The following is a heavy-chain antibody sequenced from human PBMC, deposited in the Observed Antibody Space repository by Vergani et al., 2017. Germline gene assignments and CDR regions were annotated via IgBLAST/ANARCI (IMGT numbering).Heavy chain of an antibody. V-gene: IGHV1-69*01. CDR1: GGTFSSYA. CDR3: ARRCSSSSCYDAFDI. J-gene: IGHJ3*02. CDR2: IIPIFGTA. D-gene: IGHD2-2*01. Sequence: QVQLVQSGAEVKKPGSSVKVSCKASGGTFSSYAISWVRQAPGQGLEWVGGIIPIFGTANYAQKFQGRVTITADESTSTAYMELSSLRSEDTAVYYCARRCSSSSCYDAFDIWSQGTMVTVSS.